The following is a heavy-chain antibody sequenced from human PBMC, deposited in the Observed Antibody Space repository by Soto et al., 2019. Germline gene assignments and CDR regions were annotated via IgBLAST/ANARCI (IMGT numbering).Heavy chain of an antibody. D-gene: IGHD6-19*01. V-gene: IGHV3-30-3*01. Sequence: LRLSCASSGFTFSSYAMHWVLQAPGKGLEWVAVISYDGSNKYYADSVKGRFTISRDNSKNTLYLQMNSLRAEDTAVYYCARARQWLVQYYYYYGMDVWGQGTTVTVSS. CDR1: GFTFSSYA. J-gene: IGHJ6*02. CDR2: ISYDGSNK. CDR3: ARARQWLVQYYYYYGMDV.